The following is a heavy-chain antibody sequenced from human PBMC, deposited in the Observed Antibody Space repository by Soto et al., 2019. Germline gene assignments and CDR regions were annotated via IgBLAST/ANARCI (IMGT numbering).Heavy chain of an antibody. J-gene: IGHJ6*02. CDR3: AKGLVPAAFDGMDV. Sequence: EVQLLESGGGLVQPGGSLRLSCAASGFTFSSYAMSWVRQAPGKGLEWVSGISWNSGSIGYADSVKGRFTISKDNAKNSLYLQMNSLRAEDTALYYCAKGLVPAAFDGMDVWGQGTTVTVSS. CDR2: ISWNSGSI. V-gene: IGHV3-9*01. CDR1: GFTFSSYA. D-gene: IGHD2-2*01.